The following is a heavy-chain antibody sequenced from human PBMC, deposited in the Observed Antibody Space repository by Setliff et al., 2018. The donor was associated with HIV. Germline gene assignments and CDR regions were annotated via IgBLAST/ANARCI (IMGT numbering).Heavy chain of an antibody. V-gene: IGHV1-18*01. D-gene: IGHD3-10*01. CDR1: GYTFTSYG. CDR3: ASKGDYYTSKTLDS. CDR2: ISTYIDKT. Sequence: SVKVSCKTSGYTFTSYGISWVRQAPGQGLEWMGWISTYIDKTNYAQNFQGRVTLTADTSTNTAYMELRDLRSDDSAMYYCASKGDYYTSKTLDSWGQGTLVTVSS. J-gene: IGHJ4*02.